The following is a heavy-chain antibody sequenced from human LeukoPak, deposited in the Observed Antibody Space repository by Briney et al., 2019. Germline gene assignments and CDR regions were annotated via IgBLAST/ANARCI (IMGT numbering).Heavy chain of an antibody. Sequence: GGSLRLSCRTSGFIFRDNGVHWVRQAPGKGLEWVTFIRDDGSSEYYADSVKGRFTISRDNSRGSVYLQMNSLTSEDSGVYYCATVVAGWQYLDYWGQGTLVTVSS. V-gene: IGHV3-30*02. D-gene: IGHD6-19*01. CDR1: GFIFRDNG. CDR2: IRDDGSSE. CDR3: ATVVAGWQYLDY. J-gene: IGHJ4*02.